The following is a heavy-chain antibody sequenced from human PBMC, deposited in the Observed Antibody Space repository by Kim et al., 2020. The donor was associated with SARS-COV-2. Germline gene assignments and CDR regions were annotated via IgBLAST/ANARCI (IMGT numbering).Heavy chain of an antibody. V-gene: IGHV4-39*01. CDR2: IYYSGST. Sequence: SETLSLTCNVSGGSISSSNYYWGWIRQPPGKGLEWIGSIYYSGSTYYNPSLKSRVTISVDTSKNQFSLKVSSVTAADTAVYYCARHTAGYSSGFYYFDYWGQGTLVTVSS. D-gene: IGHD5-18*01. CDR3: ARHTAGYSSGFYYFDY. J-gene: IGHJ4*02. CDR1: GGSISSSNYY.